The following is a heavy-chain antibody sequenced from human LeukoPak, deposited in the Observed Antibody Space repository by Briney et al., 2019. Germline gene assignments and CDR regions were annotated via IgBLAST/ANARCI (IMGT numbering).Heavy chain of an antibody. CDR1: GFTFSSYS. J-gene: IGHJ6*02. D-gene: IGHD7-27*01. Sequence: GGSLRLSCAASGFTFSSYSMNWVRQAPGKGLEWVSSISSSSSYIYYADSVKGRFTISRDNAKNSLYLQMNSLRAEDTAVYFCARHGIWGESYYYYDMDVWGQGTTVTVSS. CDR3: ARHGIWGESYYYYDMDV. CDR2: ISSSSSYI. V-gene: IGHV3-21*04.